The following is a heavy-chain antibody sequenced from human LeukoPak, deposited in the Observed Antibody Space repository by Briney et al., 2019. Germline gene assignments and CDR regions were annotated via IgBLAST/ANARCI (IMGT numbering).Heavy chain of an antibody. CDR3: AKEAVAGINWFDP. J-gene: IGHJ5*02. CDR2: IYYSGST. V-gene: IGHV4-59*12. D-gene: IGHD6-19*01. CDR1: GASISSYY. Sequence: PSETLSLTCTVSGASISSYYWSWIRQPPGKGLEWIGYIYYSGSTNYNPSLKSRVTISVDTSKNQFSLQLNSVTPEDTAVYYCAKEAVAGINWFDPWGQGTLVTVSS.